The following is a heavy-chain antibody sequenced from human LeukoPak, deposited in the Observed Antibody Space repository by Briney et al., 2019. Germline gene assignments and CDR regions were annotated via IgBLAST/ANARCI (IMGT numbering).Heavy chain of an antibody. CDR1: GYTFTSYG. Sequence: GASVKVSCKASGYTFTSYGISWVRQAPGQGLEWMGWISAYNGNTNYAQKLQGRVTMTTDTSTSTAYMELSSLTSEDTALYYCARRGRGRARYYDAFDIWGQGTMVTVSS. V-gene: IGHV1-18*01. CDR3: ARRGRGRARYYDAFDI. CDR2: ISAYNGNT. D-gene: IGHD1-26*01. J-gene: IGHJ3*02.